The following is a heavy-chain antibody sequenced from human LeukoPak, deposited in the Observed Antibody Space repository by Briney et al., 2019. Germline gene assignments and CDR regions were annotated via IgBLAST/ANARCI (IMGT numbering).Heavy chain of an antibody. V-gene: IGHV1-24*01. J-gene: IGHJ5*02. CDR3: ATLPEYCSSGSCYSLDL. CDR2: FDPEDGET. Sequence: GASVKVSCKVSGYTLTESSMHWVRQAPGKGLEWMGGFDPEDGETIFAQKFQGRVTMTEDTSTDTDYMELSSLRSEDTAVYICATLPEYCSSGSCYSLDLWGQGTLVTVSS. D-gene: IGHD2-15*01. CDR1: GYTLTESS.